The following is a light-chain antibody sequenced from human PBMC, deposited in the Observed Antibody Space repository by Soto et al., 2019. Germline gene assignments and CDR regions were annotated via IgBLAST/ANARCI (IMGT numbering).Light chain of an antibody. CDR3: HQYYRPPYT. Sequence: EIVLTQSPGTLSLSPGERATLSCRASQSVSSSYLAWYQQKPGQAPRLLIYGASSRATGIPDRFSGSGSGTDFTLTSSRLEPEDFAVYYCHQYYRPPYTFGQGTRLEIK. CDR2: GAS. V-gene: IGKV3-20*01. CDR1: QSVSSSY. J-gene: IGKJ2*01.